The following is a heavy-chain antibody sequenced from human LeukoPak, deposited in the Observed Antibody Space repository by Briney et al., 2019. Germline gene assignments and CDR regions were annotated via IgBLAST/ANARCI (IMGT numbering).Heavy chain of an antibody. D-gene: IGHD2-2*01. J-gene: IGHJ4*02. CDR1: GYTFSNFG. V-gene: IGHV1-18*01. CDR3: ASDGTSTDDY. Sequence: ASVKVSCNTSGYTFSNFGFKWVRQAPGQGLEWMGWISGNNDNPNYGQKFQGRFTVTTDSSTSTGYMELRNLRFDGTAVYYCASDGTSTDDYWGQGTLVTVSS. CDR2: ISGNNDNP.